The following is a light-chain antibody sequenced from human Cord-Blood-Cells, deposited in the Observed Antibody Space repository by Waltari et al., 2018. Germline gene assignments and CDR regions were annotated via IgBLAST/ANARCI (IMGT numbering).Light chain of an antibody. V-gene: IGKV1-39*01. J-gene: IGKJ1*01. CDR2: AAS. CDR3: QQSYSTPWT. CDR1: QSISSY. Sequence: DIQMTQSPSSLSASVGDRVTITCRASQSISSYLNWYKQKPGKAPKLLIYAASSLQSGVPSRFSGSGAGTDFTLTSSSLQPEDFATYYCQQSYSTPWTFGQGTKVEIK.